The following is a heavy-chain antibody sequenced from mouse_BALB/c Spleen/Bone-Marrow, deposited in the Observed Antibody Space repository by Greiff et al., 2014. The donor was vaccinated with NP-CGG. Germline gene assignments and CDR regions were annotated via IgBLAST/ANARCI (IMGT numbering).Heavy chain of an antibody. D-gene: IGHD3-3*01. CDR3: TRRAAYYFDY. Sequence: LQESGAELARPGASVKMSCKASGCTFTSYPMNWVKQRPGQGLEWIGYINPSSGYSNYNQKFKDKATLTADKSSSTAYTQLSSLTSEDSAVYYCTRRAAYYFDYWGQGTTLTVSS. CDR2: INPSSGYS. J-gene: IGHJ2*01. V-gene: IGHV1-4*01. CDR1: GCTFTSYP.